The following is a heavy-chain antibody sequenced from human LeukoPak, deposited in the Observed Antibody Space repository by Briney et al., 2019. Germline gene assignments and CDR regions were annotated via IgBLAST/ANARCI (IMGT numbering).Heavy chain of an antibody. D-gene: IGHD1-26*01. CDR2: IYPGDSDT. CDR3: ARLGSYKGGGDY. J-gene: IGHJ4*02. Sequence: GIIYPGDSDTRYSPSFQGQVTISADKSISTAYLQWSSLKASDTAMYYCARLGSYKGGGDYWGQGTLVTVSS. V-gene: IGHV5-51*01.